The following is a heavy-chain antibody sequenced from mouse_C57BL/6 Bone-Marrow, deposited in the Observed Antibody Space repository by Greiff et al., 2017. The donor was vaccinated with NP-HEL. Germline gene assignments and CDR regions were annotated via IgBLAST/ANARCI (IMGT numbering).Heavy chain of an antibody. Sequence: EVTLVESGPGLVKPSQTVFLTCTVTGISITTGNYRWSWIRQFPGNKLEWIGYIYYSGTITYNPSLPSRTTITRDTPKNQFFLEMNSLTAEDTATYYCARGLTDWYFDVWGTGTTVTVSS. CDR2: IYYSGTI. D-gene: IGHD4-1*01. J-gene: IGHJ1*03. CDR3: ARGLTDWYFDV. V-gene: IGHV3-5*01. CDR1: GISITTGNYR.